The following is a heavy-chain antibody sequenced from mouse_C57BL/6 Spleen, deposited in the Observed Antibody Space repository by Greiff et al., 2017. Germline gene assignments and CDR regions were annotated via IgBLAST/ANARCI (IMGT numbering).Heavy chain of an antibody. CDR2: ISSGGSYT. CDR3: ARQPRDYFDY. CDR1: GFTFSSYG. V-gene: IGHV5-6*01. J-gene: IGHJ2*01. Sequence: EVKLMESGGDLVKPGGSLKLSCAASGFTFSSYGMSWVRQTPDKRLEWVATISSGGSYTYYPDSVKGRFTISRDNAKNTLYLQMSSLKSEDTAMYYCARQPRDYFDYWGQGTTLTVSS.